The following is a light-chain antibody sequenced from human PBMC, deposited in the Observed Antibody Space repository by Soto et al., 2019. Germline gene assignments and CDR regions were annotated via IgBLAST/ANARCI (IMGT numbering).Light chain of an antibody. J-gene: IGKJ5*01. Sequence: DIQLTQSPSFLSASVGDRVTITCRASRGISSYLAWYQQKPGKAPKLLIYAASTLQSGVPSRFSGSGSGTEYTLTISSLQPEDFATYYCQQLNSYPLITFGQGTRLEIK. CDR2: AAS. CDR1: RGISSY. V-gene: IGKV1-9*01. CDR3: QQLNSYPLIT.